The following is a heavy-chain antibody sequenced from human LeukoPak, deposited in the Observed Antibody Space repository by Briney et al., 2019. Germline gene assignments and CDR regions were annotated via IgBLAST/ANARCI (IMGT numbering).Heavy chain of an antibody. J-gene: IGHJ4*02. V-gene: IGHV4-30-2*01. CDR3: ARVGPSGDQPHGPIDY. Sequence: SETLSLTCTVSGGSISSGGYYWSWIQQPPGKGLEWIGYIYHSGSTYYNPSLKSRVTISVDRSKNQFSLKLSSVTAADTAVYYCARVGPSGDQPHGPIDYWGQGTLVTVSS. D-gene: IGHD1-26*01. CDR2: IYHSGST. CDR1: GGSISSGGYY.